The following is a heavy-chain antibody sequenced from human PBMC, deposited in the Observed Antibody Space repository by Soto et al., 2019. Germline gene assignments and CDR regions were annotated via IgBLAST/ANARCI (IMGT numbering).Heavy chain of an antibody. CDR3: ARDLRRFDY. CDR2: VWNDGSNK. J-gene: IGHJ4*02. V-gene: IGHV3-33*01. Sequence: LRLSCAASGFTFSSYGMHWVRQAPGKGLEWVAVVWNDGSNKYYADSVKGRFTISRDNSKNTLYLQMNSLRAEDTAVYYCARDLRRFDYWGQGTLVTVSS. CDR1: GFTFSSYG.